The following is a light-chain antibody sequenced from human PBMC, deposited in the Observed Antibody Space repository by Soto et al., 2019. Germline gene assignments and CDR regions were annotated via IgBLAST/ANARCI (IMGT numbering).Light chain of an antibody. V-gene: IGKV3-20*01. Sequence: EIVLTQSPGTLSLSPGERATLSCRASQSVSSSYLAWYQQQPGQAPRLLIYGASSRATGIPDRFSGSGSGTDFTLTISRLEPEDFAVYYCQQYGSSPVYTFGQGTELEIK. CDR3: QQYGSSPVYT. CDR2: GAS. CDR1: QSVSSSY. J-gene: IGKJ2*01.